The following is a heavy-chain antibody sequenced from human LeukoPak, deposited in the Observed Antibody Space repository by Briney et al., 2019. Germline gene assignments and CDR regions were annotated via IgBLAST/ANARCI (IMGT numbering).Heavy chain of an antibody. D-gene: IGHD3-3*01. J-gene: IGHJ4*02. V-gene: IGHV3-7*03. CDR3: AKDRYYDFWSGYYTGDY. Sequence: GGSLRLSCAASGFTFSSYWMSWVRQAPGKGLEWVANIKQDGSEKYYVDSVKGRFTISRDNSKNMLYLQMNSLRAEDTAVYYCAKDRYYDFWSGYYTGDYWGQGTLVTVSS. CDR2: IKQDGSEK. CDR1: GFTFSSYW.